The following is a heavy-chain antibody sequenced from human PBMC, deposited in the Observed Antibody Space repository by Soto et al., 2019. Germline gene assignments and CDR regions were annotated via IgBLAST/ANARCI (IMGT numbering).Heavy chain of an antibody. CDR3: ARGGEGYIWGSYRQPGAFDI. CDR2: ISSSSSTI. D-gene: IGHD3-16*02. V-gene: IGHV3-48*01. CDR1: GFTFSSYS. Sequence: GGSLRLSCAASGFTFSSYSMNWVRQAPGKGLEWVSYISSSSSTIYYADSVKGRFTISRDNAKNSLYLQMNSLRAEDTAVYYCARGGEGYIWGSYRQPGAFDIWGQGTMVTVSS. J-gene: IGHJ3*02.